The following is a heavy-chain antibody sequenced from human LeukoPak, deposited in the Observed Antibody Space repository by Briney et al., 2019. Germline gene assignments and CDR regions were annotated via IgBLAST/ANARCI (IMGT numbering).Heavy chain of an antibody. CDR3: ARDLGDVDH. CDR1: GGTFSRYA. D-gene: IGHD4-17*01. CDR2: IVPILGIA. Sequence: SVKISCKASGGTFSRYAIIWVRQAPGQGLEWMGRIVPILGIANYAQKFQGRVTITADESTSTAYMELSSLRSEDTAVYYCARDLGDVDHWGQGTLVTVSS. J-gene: IGHJ4*02. V-gene: IGHV1-69*04.